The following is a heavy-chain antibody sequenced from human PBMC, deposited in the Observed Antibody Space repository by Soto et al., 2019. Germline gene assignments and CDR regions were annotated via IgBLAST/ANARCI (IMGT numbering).Heavy chain of an antibody. J-gene: IGHJ4*02. CDR3: AKEPPGTDNYFDY. CDR2: ISASKGNT. Sequence: SVKVSCKASGFTFSNYGITWVRQAPGQGLEWMGWISASKGNTNYAQKFQGRVTMTTDNSKNTLNLQMNSLRAEDTAVYFCAKEPPGTDNYFDYWGQGTLVTVSS. CDR1: GFTFSNYG. D-gene: IGHD1-1*01. V-gene: IGHV1-18*01.